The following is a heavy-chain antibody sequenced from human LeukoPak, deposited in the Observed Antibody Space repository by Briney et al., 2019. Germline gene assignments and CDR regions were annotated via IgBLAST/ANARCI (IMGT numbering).Heavy chain of an antibody. Sequence: PGGSLRLSCAASGFTFSSYGMHWVRQAPGKGLEWVAFIRDDGSNKYYADSVKGRFTVSRDNAKNSLYLQMNSLRDEDTAVYYCARSWASNYGDYWGQGTLVTVSS. CDR1: GFTFSSYG. CDR2: IRDDGSNK. CDR3: ARSWASNYGDY. J-gene: IGHJ4*02. D-gene: IGHD4-11*01. V-gene: IGHV3-30*02.